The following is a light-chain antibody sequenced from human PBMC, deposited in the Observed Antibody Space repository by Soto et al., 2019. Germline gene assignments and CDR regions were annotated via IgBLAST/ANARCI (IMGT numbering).Light chain of an antibody. V-gene: IGKV3-11*01. J-gene: IGKJ4*01. CDR2: GAS. Sequence: EIVLTQSPATLSLSPGERATLSCRASQSVGGYLAWYQQKPGQAPRLLIYGASTRASGIPARFSGSGSGTDFTLTISSLEPEDLAVYYCHQRSNWPPLTFGGGTKVEIK. CDR3: HQRSNWPPLT. CDR1: QSVGGY.